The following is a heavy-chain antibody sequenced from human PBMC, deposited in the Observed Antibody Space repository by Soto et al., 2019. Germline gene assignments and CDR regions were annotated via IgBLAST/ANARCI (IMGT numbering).Heavy chain of an antibody. J-gene: IGHJ4*02. D-gene: IGHD5-18*01. CDR2: ISWNSGTR. CDR1: GFTFDIYA. CDR3: AKELGGYSYGYELDH. V-gene: IGHV3-9*01. Sequence: EVPLVDSGGGLVQPGRSLRLSCAASGFTFDIYAMHWVRQAPGKGLEWVSSISWNSGTRGYADSVKGRFTISRDNAKNSLYLQMDSLRTEDTAFYYCAKELGGYSYGYELDHWGQGTLVAVSS.